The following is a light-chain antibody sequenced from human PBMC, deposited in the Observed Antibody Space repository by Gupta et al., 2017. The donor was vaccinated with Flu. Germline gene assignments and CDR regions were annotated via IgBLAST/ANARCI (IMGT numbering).Light chain of an antibody. CDR2: SNN. CDR3: AAWDDSLNGLV. J-gene: IGLJ3*02. CDR1: SSNIGSNS. V-gene: IGLV1-44*01. Sequence: QSVLTQPPSVSGTPGQRVTISCSGSSSNIGSNSVNWYQQLPGTAPKLLIFSNNQRPSGVPDRFSGSKSGTSASLAISGLQAEEEADYYCAAWDDSLNGLVFGGGTKLTVL.